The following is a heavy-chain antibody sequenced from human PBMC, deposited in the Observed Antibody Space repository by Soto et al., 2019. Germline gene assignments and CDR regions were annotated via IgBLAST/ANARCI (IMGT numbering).Heavy chain of an antibody. V-gene: IGHV4-30-4*01. CDR2: IYYSGST. Sequence: SETLSLTCTVSGGSISSGDYYWSWIRQPPGKGLEWIGYIYYSGSTYYNPSLKSRVTISVDTSKNQFSLKLSSVTAADTAVYYCARVVRGTTLYYYYYGMDVWGQGTTVTVSS. D-gene: IGHD3-10*02. J-gene: IGHJ6*02. CDR3: ARVVRGTTLYYYYYGMDV. CDR1: GGSISSGDYY.